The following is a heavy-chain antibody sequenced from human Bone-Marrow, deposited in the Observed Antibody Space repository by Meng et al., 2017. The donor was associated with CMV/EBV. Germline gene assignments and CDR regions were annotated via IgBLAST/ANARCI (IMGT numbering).Heavy chain of an antibody. Sequence: SQTLSLTCAISGDSVSSNSAAWNWIRQSPSRGLEWLGRTYYRSKWYNDYAVSVKSRITINPDTSKNQFSLQLNSVTPEDTAVYYCAREGIAAAGTHYYYYYGMDVWGQGNTVTV. CDR2: TYYRSKWYN. CDR3: AREGIAAAGTHYYYYYGMDV. D-gene: IGHD6-13*01. J-gene: IGHJ6*02. CDR1: GDSVSSNSAA. V-gene: IGHV6-1*01.